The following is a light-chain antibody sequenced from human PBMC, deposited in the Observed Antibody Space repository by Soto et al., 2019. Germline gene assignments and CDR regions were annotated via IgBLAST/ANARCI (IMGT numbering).Light chain of an antibody. CDR3: LQYNSLYT. CDR2: KTS. J-gene: IGKJ2*01. CDR1: QGLSGW. Sequence: IQMTQSPSTLSASVGDRVTITCRASQGLSGWLAWYQQKPGKAPKLLIYKTSSLESGVPSRFSASGSGTEFTLTIRSLQPDDFATYYCLQYNSLYTFGQGTKLEIK. V-gene: IGKV1-5*03.